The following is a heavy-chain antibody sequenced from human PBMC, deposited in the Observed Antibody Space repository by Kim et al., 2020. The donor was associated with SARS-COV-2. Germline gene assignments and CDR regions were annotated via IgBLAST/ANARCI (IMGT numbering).Heavy chain of an antibody. CDR2: IYYSGST. D-gene: IGHD6-13*01. Sequence: SETLSLTCTVSGGSISSSSYYWGWIRQPPGKGLEWIGSIYYSGSTYYNPSLKSRVTISVDTSKNQFSLKLSSVTAADTAVYYCARHSGYSSSWYFDYWGQGTLVTVSS. V-gene: IGHV4-39*01. J-gene: IGHJ4*02. CDR3: ARHSGYSSSWYFDY. CDR1: GGSISSSSYY.